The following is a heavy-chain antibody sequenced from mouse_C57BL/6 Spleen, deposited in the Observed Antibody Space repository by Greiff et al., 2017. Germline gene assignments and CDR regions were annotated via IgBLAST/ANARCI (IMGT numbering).Heavy chain of an antibody. D-gene: IGHD1-1*01. Sequence: EVQLVESGPELVKPGASVKIPCKASGYTFTDYNMDWVKQSHGKSLEWIGDINPNNGGTIYNQKFKGKATLTVDKSSSTAYMELRSLTSEDTAVYYCARGTPYGYYYAMDYWGQGTSVTVSS. V-gene: IGHV1-18*01. CDR1: GYTFTDYN. CDR3: ARGTPYGYYYAMDY. CDR2: INPNNGGT. J-gene: IGHJ4*01.